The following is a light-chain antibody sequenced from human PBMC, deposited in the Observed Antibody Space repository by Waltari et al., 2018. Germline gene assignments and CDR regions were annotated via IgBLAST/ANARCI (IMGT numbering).Light chain of an antibody. CDR1: SGHSSNV. Sequence: QLVLTQSPSASASLGASVKLTCTLCSGHSSNVIAWLQQQPEKGPRYLMKVNSDGSHSKGDEIPDRFSGSSSGAERYLTISSVQPEDEADYYCQTGGHGTWVFGGGTKLTVL. CDR2: VNSDGSH. J-gene: IGLJ3*02. CDR3: QTGGHGTWV. V-gene: IGLV4-69*01.